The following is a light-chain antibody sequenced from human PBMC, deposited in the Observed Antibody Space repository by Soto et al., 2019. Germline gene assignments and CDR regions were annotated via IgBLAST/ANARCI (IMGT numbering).Light chain of an antibody. Sequence: DIVMTQSPDSLAVSLGERATINCKSSQSILYNSDNKNYLTWYQQKPGQPPTLLIYWASTRGSGVPDRFSGSGSGTDFTLTISSLQAEDVAIYYCQHYYTTPYTFGQGTKLEIK. V-gene: IGKV4-1*01. J-gene: IGKJ2*01. CDR3: QHYYTTPYT. CDR1: QSILYNSDNKNY. CDR2: WAS.